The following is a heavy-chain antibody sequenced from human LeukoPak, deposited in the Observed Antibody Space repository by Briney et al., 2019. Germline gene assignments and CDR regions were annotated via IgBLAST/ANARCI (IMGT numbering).Heavy chain of an antibody. D-gene: IGHD6-19*01. CDR1: GGSFSGYY. V-gene: IGHV4-34*01. CDR2: INHSGST. CDR3: ARAGSGYRD. J-gene: IGHJ4*02. Sequence: SETLSLTCAVYGGSFSGYYRSWIRQPPGKGLEWIGEINHSGSTNYNPSLKSRVTISVDTSKNQFSLKLTSVTAADTAVYYCARAGSGYRDWGQGTLVTVSS.